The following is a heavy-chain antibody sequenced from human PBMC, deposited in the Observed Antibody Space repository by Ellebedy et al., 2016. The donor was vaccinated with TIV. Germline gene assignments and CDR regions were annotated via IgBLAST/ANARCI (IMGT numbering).Heavy chain of an antibody. CDR2: ISSSSSYI. CDR1: GFTFSSYS. CDR3: ARGPAATRFDY. Sequence: GESLKISXAASGFTFSSYSMNWVRQAPGKGLEWVSSISSSSSYIYYADSVKGRFTISRDNAKNSLYLQMNSLRAEDTAVYYCARGPAATRFDYWGQGTLVTVSS. V-gene: IGHV3-21*01. D-gene: IGHD2-2*01. J-gene: IGHJ4*02.